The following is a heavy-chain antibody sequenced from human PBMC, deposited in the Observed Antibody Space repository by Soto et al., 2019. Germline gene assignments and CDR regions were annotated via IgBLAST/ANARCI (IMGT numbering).Heavy chain of an antibody. J-gene: IGHJ6*02. D-gene: IGHD4-4*01. Sequence: GGSLRLSCEASGFTFSNFGMNWVRQAPGKGLEWVARVWYDGSSKYYVDSVKGRFTISRDNSKETVYLQMNSLRAEDTGVYYCAREIGSNYDGMDVWGQGTTVTVSS. CDR2: VWYDGSSK. CDR1: GFTFSNFG. V-gene: IGHV3-33*01. CDR3: AREIGSNYDGMDV.